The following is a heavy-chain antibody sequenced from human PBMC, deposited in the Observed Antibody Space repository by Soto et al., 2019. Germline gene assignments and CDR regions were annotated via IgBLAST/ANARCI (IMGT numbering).Heavy chain of an antibody. J-gene: IGHJ4*02. CDR3: ASSQKGYNWNYFDH. V-gene: IGHV4-39*01. CDR2: VFYTGFT. Sequence: QLQLQESGPGLVKPSETLSLTCAVTGGSISGSYYYWGWLRQSPGRGPEWIGSVFYTGFTSYNPSLESRVSVSVDTSKNQFSLKVSAVTAADTAVYYCASSQKGYNWNYFDHWGQGALVTVAS. CDR1: GGSISGSYYY. D-gene: IGHD1-20*01.